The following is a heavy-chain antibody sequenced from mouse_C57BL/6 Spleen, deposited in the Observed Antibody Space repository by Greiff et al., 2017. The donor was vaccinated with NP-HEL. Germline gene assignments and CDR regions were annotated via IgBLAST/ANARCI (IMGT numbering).Heavy chain of an antibody. CDR2: IDPSDSYT. CDR3: ARGEDYGSSSFAY. CDR1: GYTFTSYW. V-gene: IGHV1-69*01. Sequence: VQLQQPGAELVMPGASVKLSCKASGYTFTSYWMHWVKQRPGQGLEWIGEIDPSDSYTNYNQKFKGKSTLTVDKSSSTAYMQLSSLPSEDSAVYYCARGEDYGSSSFAYWGQGTLVTVSA. D-gene: IGHD1-1*01. J-gene: IGHJ3*01.